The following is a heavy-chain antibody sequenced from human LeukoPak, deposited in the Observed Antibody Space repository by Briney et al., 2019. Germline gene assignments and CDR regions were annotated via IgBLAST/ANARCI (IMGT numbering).Heavy chain of an antibody. CDR1: GITFNSYA. V-gene: IGHV3-66*01. J-gene: IGHJ4*02. CDR2: IYSGGST. CDR3: AREAAGYFDY. D-gene: IGHD6-25*01. Sequence: PGGSLRLSCAASGITFNSYAMSWVRQAPGKGLEWVSAIYSGGSTYYADSVKGRFTISRDNSKNTLYLQMNSLRAEDTAVYYCAREAAGYFDYWGQGTLVTVSS.